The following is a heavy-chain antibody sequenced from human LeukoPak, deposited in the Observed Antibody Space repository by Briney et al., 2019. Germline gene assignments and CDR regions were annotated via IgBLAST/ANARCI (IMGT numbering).Heavy chain of an antibody. D-gene: IGHD6-19*01. V-gene: IGHV1-18*01. CDR1: GYTFTSYG. J-gene: IGHJ4*02. CDR3: ARDPHEFSSGWSQFDY. CDR2: INAYNGNT. Sequence: GASVKVSCKASGYTFTSYGISWVRQAPGQGREWMGWINAYNGNTNYAQKLQGRDTMTTDTSTSTAYMELRSLRSDDTAVYYCARDPHEFSSGWSQFDYWGQGTLVTVSS.